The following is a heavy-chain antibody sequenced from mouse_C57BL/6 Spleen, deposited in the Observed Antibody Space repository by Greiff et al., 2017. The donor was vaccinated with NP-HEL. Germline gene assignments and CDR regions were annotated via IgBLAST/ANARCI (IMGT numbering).Heavy chain of an antibody. Sequence: VMLVESGPGLVAPSQSLSITCTVSGFSLTSYGVSWVRQPPGKGLEWLGVIWGDGSTNYHSALISRLSISKDNSKSQVFLKLNSLQTDDTATYYCAKPGGYYGRSWFAYWGQGTLVTVSA. V-gene: IGHV2-3*01. D-gene: IGHD1-1*01. J-gene: IGHJ3*01. CDR3: AKPGGYYGRSWFAY. CDR1: GFSLTSYG. CDR2: IWGDGST.